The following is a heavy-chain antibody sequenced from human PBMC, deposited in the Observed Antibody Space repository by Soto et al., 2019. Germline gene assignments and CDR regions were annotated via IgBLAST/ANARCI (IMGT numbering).Heavy chain of an antibody. D-gene: IGHD3-22*01. Sequence: PSETLSLTCTVSGDSISSGVYYWSWIRQHPGKGLEWIGYVYYSGSTNYNPSLKSRVTISVDRSKNQFSLKLSSVTAADTAVYYCARGGYYYDSSGLDYWGQGTLVTVSS. V-gene: IGHV4-61*08. CDR2: VYYSGST. J-gene: IGHJ4*02. CDR1: GDSISSGVYY. CDR3: ARGGYYYDSSGLDY.